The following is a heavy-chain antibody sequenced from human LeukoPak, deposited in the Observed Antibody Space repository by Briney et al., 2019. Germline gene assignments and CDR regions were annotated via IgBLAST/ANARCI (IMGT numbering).Heavy chain of an antibody. V-gene: IGHV1-69*13. CDR1: GGTFSSYA. J-gene: IGHJ5*02. D-gene: IGHD5-12*01. CDR2: IIPIFGTA. CDR3: ARGGYDSWFDP. Sequence: SVKVSCKASGGTFSSYAISWVRQARGQGLEWMGGIIPIFGTANYAQKFQGRVTITADESTSTAYMELSSLRSEDTAVYYCARGGYDSWFDPWGQGTLVTVSS.